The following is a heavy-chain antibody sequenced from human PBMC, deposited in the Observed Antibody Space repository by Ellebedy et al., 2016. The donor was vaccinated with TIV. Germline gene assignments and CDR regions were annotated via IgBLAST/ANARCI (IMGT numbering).Heavy chain of an antibody. D-gene: IGHD4-17*01. J-gene: IGHJ4*02. CDR1: GGSISSYY. CDR2: IYYSGST. CDR3: ARSYGDFDY. Sequence: SETLSLTXTVSGGSISSYYWSWIRQPPGKGLEWIGYIYYSGSTNYNPSLKSRVTISVDTSKNQFSLKLSSVTAADTAVYYCARSYGDFDYWGQGTLVTVSS. V-gene: IGHV4-59*01.